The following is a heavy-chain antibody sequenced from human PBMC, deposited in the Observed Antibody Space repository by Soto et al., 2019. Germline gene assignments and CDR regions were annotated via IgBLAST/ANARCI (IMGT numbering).Heavy chain of an antibody. V-gene: IGHV3-7*03. J-gene: IGHJ4*02. Sequence: QLVESGGGLVQPGGSLRLSCEASGFTFSGYWMSWVRQAPGKGLERVADIKHDGSVQYYVDSVKGRFTISRDNAKKLLYLQMNGLRAEDTALYYCARAPYSNAWYRFDLWGQGTLVTVSS. D-gene: IGHD4-4*01. CDR3: ARAPYSNAWYRFDL. CDR1: GFTFSGYW. CDR2: IKHDGSVQ.